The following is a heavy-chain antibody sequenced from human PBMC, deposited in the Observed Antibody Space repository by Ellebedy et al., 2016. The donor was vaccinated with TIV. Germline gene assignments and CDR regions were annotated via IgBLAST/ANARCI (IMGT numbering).Heavy chain of an antibody. V-gene: IGHV3-33*05. CDR1: GFTFRSYG. D-gene: IGHD6-19*01. Sequence: GESLKISCAASGFTFRSYGIHWVRQAPGKGLEWVAVISYDGSNKYFADSVKGRFTISRDNYRNTVYLQMNSLRVEDTAVYYCARNGFANGWFLDFWGQGTLVTVSS. J-gene: IGHJ4*02. CDR2: ISYDGSNK. CDR3: ARNGFANGWFLDF.